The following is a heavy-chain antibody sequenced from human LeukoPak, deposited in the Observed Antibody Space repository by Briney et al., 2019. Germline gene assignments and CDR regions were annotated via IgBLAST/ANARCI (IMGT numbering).Heavy chain of an antibody. V-gene: IGHV4-38-2*01. J-gene: IGHJ4*02. CDR3: ARVATTTNPPQRPFDY. CDR2: IYHSGST. CDR1: GYSISSGYC. Sequence: SETLSPTCAVSGYSISSGYCWGWIRQPPGKGLEWIGSIYHSGSTYYNPSLKGRVTISVDTSKNQFSLKLSSVTAADTALYYCARVATTTNPPQRPFDYWGQGTLVTVSS. D-gene: IGHD5-12*01.